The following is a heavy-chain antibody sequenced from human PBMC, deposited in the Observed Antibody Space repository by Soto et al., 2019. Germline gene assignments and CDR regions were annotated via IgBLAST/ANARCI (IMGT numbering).Heavy chain of an antibody. Sequence: ASVKVSCKASGYSFTGYYMHWVRQAPGQGLEWMGWIDPNSGGTNYAQNFQGRVTMTRDTSISTAYMEMSRLRYDDTAVYYCAKKGASGWPYDFLGQGTLVTVSS. D-gene: IGHD6-19*01. CDR1: GYSFTGYY. CDR3: AKKGASGWPYDF. V-gene: IGHV1-2*02. CDR2: IDPNSGGT. J-gene: IGHJ4*02.